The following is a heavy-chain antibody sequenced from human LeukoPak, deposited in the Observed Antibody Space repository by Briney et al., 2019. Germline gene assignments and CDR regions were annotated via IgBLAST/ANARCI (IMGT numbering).Heavy chain of an antibody. V-gene: IGHV1-69*13. CDR2: SIPIFGTT. CDR3: ARGPESCYDSSGYDWFDP. J-gene: IGHJ5*02. Sequence: SLRVSSTGSLGTFTTDAICWVRQTPGHERERMGGSIPIFGTTNDAKKSQARVTITANESTSTTNMELSNLRSEDTAVNYCARGPESCYDSSGYDWFDPWGQGTLVTVSS. D-gene: IGHD3-22*01. CDR1: LGTFTTDA.